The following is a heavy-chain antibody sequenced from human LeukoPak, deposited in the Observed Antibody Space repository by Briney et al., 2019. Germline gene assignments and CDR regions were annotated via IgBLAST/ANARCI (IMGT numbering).Heavy chain of an antibody. CDR2: IYHSGST. Sequence: PSETLSLTCAVSGGFISSGGYSWSWIRQPPGKGLEWIGYIYHSGSTYYNPSLKSRVTISVDRSKNQFSLKLSSVTAADTAVYYCARAKGYCSSTSCSYYFDYWGQGTLVTVSS. V-gene: IGHV4-30-2*01. CDR3: ARAKGYCSSTSCSYYFDY. CDR1: GGFISSGGYS. D-gene: IGHD2-2*01. J-gene: IGHJ4*02.